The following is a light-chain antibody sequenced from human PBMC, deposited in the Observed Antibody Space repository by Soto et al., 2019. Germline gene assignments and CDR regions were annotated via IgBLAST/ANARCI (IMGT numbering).Light chain of an antibody. V-gene: IGKV3-15*01. Sequence: EVVMTQSPATLSVSPGERATLSCRASQSVTTNMAWYQQKPGQAPRLLIYGASTRATGIPARFSGSGSGTDFTLTISSRQSEDFAVYYCQQYNNWPPMYTLGGGTKVEIK. CDR2: GAS. CDR1: QSVTTN. J-gene: IGKJ4*01. CDR3: QQYNNWPPMYT.